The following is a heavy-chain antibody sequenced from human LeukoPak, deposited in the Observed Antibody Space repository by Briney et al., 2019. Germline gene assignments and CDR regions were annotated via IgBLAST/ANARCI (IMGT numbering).Heavy chain of an antibody. CDR1: GFTFSSYS. CDR2: ISSSSSYI. J-gene: IGHJ4*02. V-gene: IGHV3-21*01. Sequence: GGSLRLSCAASGFTFSSYSMNWVRQAPGKGLEWVSSISSSSSYIYYADSMKGRFTISRDNAKNSLYLQMNSLRAEDTAVYYCARETYGDYSTPWGQGTLVTVSS. D-gene: IGHD4-11*01. CDR3: ARETYGDYSTP.